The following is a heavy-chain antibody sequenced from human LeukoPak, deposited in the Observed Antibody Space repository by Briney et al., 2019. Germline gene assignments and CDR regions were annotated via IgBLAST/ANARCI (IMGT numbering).Heavy chain of an antibody. V-gene: IGHV4-4*07. CDR3: ARVRASYCSSTSCYYYYGMDV. Sequence: SETLSLTGTVSGGSISSYYWSWIRQPAGKGLEWIGRIYTSGSTNYNPSLKSRVTMSVDTSKNQFSLKLSSVTAADTAVYYCARVRASYCSSTSCYYYYGMDVWGQGTTVTVSS. D-gene: IGHD2-2*01. CDR2: IYTSGST. CDR1: GGSISSYY. J-gene: IGHJ6*02.